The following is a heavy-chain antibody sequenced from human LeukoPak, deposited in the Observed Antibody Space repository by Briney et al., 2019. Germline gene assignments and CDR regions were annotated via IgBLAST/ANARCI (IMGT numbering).Heavy chain of an antibody. V-gene: IGHV4-39*01. Sequence: SETLSLTCTVSGGSISSSSHYWGWISRPPGKGLEWIGSIYYSGSTYYNPSLKSRVTISVDTSKNQFSLKLSSVTAADTAVYYCARTLGYCSGGSCLYYYYYYMDVWGKGTTVTVSS. CDR3: ARTLGYCSGGSCLYYYYYYMDV. CDR1: GGSISSSSHY. D-gene: IGHD2-15*01. J-gene: IGHJ6*03. CDR2: IYYSGST.